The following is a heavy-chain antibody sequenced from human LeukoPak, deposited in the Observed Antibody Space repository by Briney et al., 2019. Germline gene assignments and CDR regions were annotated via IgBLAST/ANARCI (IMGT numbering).Heavy chain of an antibody. CDR2: VYYGGST. V-gene: IGHV4-59*01. J-gene: IGHJ6*03. CDR1: GCSISNDY. Sequence: SETLSLTCTVSGCSISNDYWSWIRQPPGKGLEWIGSVYYGGSTNYNSSLKSRVTISVDTSKNQFSLKLSSVTAADTAVYYCARDKRYIAARKLDYYYYMDVWGKGTTVTVSS. CDR3: ARDKRYIAARKLDYYYYMDV. D-gene: IGHD6-6*01.